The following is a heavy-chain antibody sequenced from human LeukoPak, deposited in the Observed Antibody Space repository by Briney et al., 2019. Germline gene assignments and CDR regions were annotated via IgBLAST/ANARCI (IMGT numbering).Heavy chain of an antibody. Sequence: SETLSLTCTVSGCSISSYYWSWIRQPPGKGLEWIGYIYYSGSTNYNPSLKSRGTTTVETIKNQFFLKLISVTAADAAVYYCSRLPISSPAPFYYYYYGMDVWGQRTTVTVSS. J-gene: IGHJ6*02. D-gene: IGHD2-2*01. CDR1: GCSISSYY. CDR3: SRLPISSPAPFYYYYYGMDV. V-gene: IGHV4-59*08. CDR2: IYYSGST.